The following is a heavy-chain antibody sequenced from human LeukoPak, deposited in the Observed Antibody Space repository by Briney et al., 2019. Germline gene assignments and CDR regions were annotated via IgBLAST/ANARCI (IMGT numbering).Heavy chain of an antibody. CDR1: GFTFDDYT. V-gene: IGHV3-43*01. CDR3: AKDSSSSAKKPLTFDY. Sequence: GGSLRLSCAASGFTFDDYTMHWVRQAPGKGLEWVSLISWDGGSTYYADSVKGRFTISRDNSKNSLYLQMNSLRTEDTALYYCAKDSSSSAKKPLTFDYWGQGTLVTVSS. J-gene: IGHJ4*02. D-gene: IGHD6-6*01. CDR2: ISWDGGST.